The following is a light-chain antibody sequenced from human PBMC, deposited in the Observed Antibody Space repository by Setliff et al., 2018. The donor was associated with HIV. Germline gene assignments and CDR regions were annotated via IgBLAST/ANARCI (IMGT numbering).Light chain of an antibody. V-gene: IGLV2-14*02. CDR1: SSDVGSYNL. CDR3: SSYTSSSTFYV. J-gene: IGLJ1*01. CDR2: EVT. Sequence: QSALAQPASVSGSPGQSITISCTGTSSDVGSYNLVSWYQQHPGKAPKVMIYEVTKRPSGVSNRFSGSKSGNAASLTISGLQAEDEADYYCSSYTSSSTFYVFGSGTKVTVL.